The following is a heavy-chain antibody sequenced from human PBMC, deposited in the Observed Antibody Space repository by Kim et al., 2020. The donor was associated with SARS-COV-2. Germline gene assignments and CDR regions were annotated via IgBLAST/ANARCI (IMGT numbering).Heavy chain of an antibody. J-gene: IGHJ6*02. Sequence: ASVKVSCKVSGKTLNEIALHWLRQAPGKRLEWMGGFEPEDYDMIYAEKFQGRVIVTEDGATGTVYMQLSGLGSEDTALYFCATYLLNWARSPLYYHGLQIWSQGTAVTVSS. D-gene: IGHD3-3*02. CDR1: GKTLNEIA. CDR2: FEPEDYDM. V-gene: IGHV1-24*01. CDR3: ATYLLNWARSPLYYHGLQI.